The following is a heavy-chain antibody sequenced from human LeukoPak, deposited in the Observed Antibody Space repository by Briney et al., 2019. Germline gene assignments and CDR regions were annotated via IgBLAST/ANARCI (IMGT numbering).Heavy chain of an antibody. J-gene: IGHJ4*02. D-gene: IGHD3-10*01. Sequence: GGSLTLSCAASGFSFSDYSMNWVRQAPGKGLEWVSYITISSSVIYYADSVKGRFTISRDNGKNSLFLQMNRLRAEDTAVYYCARGPDYYGSGSYYPFDYWGQGTLVTVSS. CDR3: ARGPDYYGSGSYYPFDY. V-gene: IGHV3-21*01. CDR1: GFSFSDYS. CDR2: ITISSSVI.